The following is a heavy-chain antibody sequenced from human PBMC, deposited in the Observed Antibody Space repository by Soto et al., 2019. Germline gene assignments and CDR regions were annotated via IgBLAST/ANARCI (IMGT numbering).Heavy chain of an antibody. CDR1: GGTFSSYA. CDR2: IIPIFGTA. J-gene: IGHJ5*02. V-gene: IGHV1-69*01. D-gene: IGHD1-26*01. CDR3: ARARYESGSTRGGGNWFDP. Sequence: QVQLVQSGAEVKKPGSSVKVSCKASGGTFSSYAISWVRQAPGQGLEWMGGIIPIFGTANYAQKCQGRVTITADESTCAAYMGRSRLRSEDTAVYYCARARYESGSTRGGGNWFDPWGQGTLVTVSS.